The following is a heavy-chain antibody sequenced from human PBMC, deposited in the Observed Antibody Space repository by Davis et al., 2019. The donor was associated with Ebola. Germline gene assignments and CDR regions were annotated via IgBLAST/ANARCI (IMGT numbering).Heavy chain of an antibody. CDR3: ARTAMTSISDLGLGYNYFDP. CDR1: GDSFSDYF. Sequence: SETLSLTCAVYGDSFSDYFWSWIRQPPGKGMEWIGQISHGGITNYNPSLKSRVTISMDTSNNQFYLRLDSVTAADTAVFYCARTAMTSISDLGLGYNYFDPWGQGTLVTVST. D-gene: IGHD2-21*02. CDR2: ISHGGIT. V-gene: IGHV4-34*01. J-gene: IGHJ5*02.